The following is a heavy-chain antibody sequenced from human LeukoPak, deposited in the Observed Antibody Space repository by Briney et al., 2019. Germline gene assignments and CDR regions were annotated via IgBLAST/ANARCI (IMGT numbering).Heavy chain of an antibody. Sequence: GGSLRLSCAASGFTFSSYWMSWVRQAPGKGLEWVANIKQDGSEKYYVDSVKGRFTISRDNAKNSLYLQMNSLRAEDTAVYYCAKDLRAGEFDYWGQGTLVTVSS. CDR1: GFTFSSYW. CDR2: IKQDGSEK. CDR3: AKDLRAGEFDY. D-gene: IGHD7-27*01. V-gene: IGHV3-7*01. J-gene: IGHJ4*02.